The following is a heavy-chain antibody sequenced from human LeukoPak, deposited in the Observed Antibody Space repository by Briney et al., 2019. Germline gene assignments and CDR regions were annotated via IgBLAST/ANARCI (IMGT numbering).Heavy chain of an antibody. CDR1: GGPISSYY. D-gene: IGHD6-19*01. CDR2: INHSGST. V-gene: IGHV4-34*01. Sequence: SSETLSLTCTVSGGPISSYYWSWIRQPPGKGLEWIGEINHSGSTNYNPSLKSRVTISVDTSKNQFSLKLSSVTAADTAVYYCARSSGYSSGWSGDYYYGMDVWGQGTTVTVSS. J-gene: IGHJ6*02. CDR3: ARSSGYSSGWSGDYYYGMDV.